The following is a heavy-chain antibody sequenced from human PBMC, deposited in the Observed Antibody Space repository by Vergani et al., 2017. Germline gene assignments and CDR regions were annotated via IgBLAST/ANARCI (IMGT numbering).Heavy chain of an antibody. CDR2: IYYSGST. Sequence: QLQLQESGPGLVKPSETLSLTCTVSGGPISSSSYYWGWIRQPPGKGLEWIGSIYYSGSTYYNPSLKSRVPISVDTAKNQFSLQLSSVTAADTAVYYCTRNGGGSSSWYNPPSYWGQGTLGTVSS. CDR3: TRNGGGSSSWYNPPSY. V-gene: IGHV4-39*01. J-gene: IGHJ4*02. CDR1: GGPISSSSYY. D-gene: IGHD6-13*01.